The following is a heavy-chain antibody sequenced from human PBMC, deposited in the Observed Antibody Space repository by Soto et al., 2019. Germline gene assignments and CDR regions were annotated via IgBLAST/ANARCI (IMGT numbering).Heavy chain of an antibody. CDR2: NHYSGGT. CDR1: GVSTSNYY. J-gene: IGHJ6*03. CDR3: ARAPGYYYMDV. Sequence: PKTLSHTCAVSGVSTSNYYWIWMRQSPGRGLEWIGYNHYSGGTNYNPYIRRRITISVDTSKNQFLLKLTSVTSADTAVYYCARAPGYYYMDVWGKGTTVTVSS. V-gene: IGHV4-59*01.